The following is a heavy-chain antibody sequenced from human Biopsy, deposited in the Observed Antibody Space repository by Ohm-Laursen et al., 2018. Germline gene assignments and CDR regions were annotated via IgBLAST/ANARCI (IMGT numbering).Heavy chain of an antibody. CDR1: GFTFNDFA. J-gene: IGHJ4*02. D-gene: IGHD2-2*03. CDR2: IGGSGGTT. CDR3: VKDRRQYNDGYFPGDFDF. Sequence: SLGLSCAAPGFTFNDFAMTWVRQAPGKGLEWVSAIGGSGGTTYYAGSVKGRFTISRDNSKKTLFLQMNKLRPEDTAAYFCVKDRRQYNDGYFPGDFDFWGLGTRVTVSS. V-gene: IGHV3-23*01.